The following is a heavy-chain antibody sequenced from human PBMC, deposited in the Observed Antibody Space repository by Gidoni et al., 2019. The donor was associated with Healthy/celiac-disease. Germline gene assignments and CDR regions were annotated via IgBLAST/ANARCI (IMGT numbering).Heavy chain of an antibody. V-gene: IGHV3-21*01. CDR2: ISSSSSYI. CDR1: GFPFSSYS. D-gene: IGHD3-10*01. J-gene: IGHJ4*02. CDR3: ARSGPSGGSDDY. Sequence: EVQPVESGGGLVKPGGSLRLSGAASGFPFSSYSMNWVRQAPGKGLEWVSSISSSSSYIYYADSVKGRFTISRDNAKNSLYLQMNSLRAEDTAVYYCARSGPSGGSDDYWGQGTLVTVSS.